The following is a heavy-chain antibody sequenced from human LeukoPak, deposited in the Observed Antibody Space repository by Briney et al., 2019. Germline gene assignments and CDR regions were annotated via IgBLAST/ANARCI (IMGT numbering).Heavy chain of an antibody. CDR3: ASALRGVRYYYGMEV. J-gene: IGHJ6*01. Sequence: GSALKFSSKGSAYSSTSYWIGWGRRMPAKGLGWRGGITPCDVGTSYSPSFQSRVTISADKSTTTAYLQWSGLTASDTARYYCASALRGVRYYYGMEVCGEKTTRTLS. CDR1: AYSSTSYW. V-gene: IGHV5-51*01. CDR2: ITPCDVGT. D-gene: IGHD3-10*01.